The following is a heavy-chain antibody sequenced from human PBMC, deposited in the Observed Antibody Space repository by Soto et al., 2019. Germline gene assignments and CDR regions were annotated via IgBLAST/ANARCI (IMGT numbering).Heavy chain of an antibody. CDR1: GFSFSSYA. Sequence: GGSLRLSCEASGFSFSSYAMSWVRQAPGKGLEWVSTISGSGGRTFYADSVKGRFTISRDNSKNTLYLQINSLRAEDTAVYYWATSLAFLEWLLGGDNFSLDVWGQGTTVTVSS. J-gene: IGHJ6*02. D-gene: IGHD3-3*02. CDR3: ATSLAFLEWLLGGDNFSLDV. CDR2: ISGSGGRT. V-gene: IGHV3-23*01.